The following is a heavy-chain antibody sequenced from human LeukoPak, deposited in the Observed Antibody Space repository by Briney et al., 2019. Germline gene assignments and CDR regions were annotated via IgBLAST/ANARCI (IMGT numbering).Heavy chain of an antibody. D-gene: IGHD3-10*01. CDR2: INTNTGNP. CDR3: ARGDGDITMVRGVATFDY. J-gene: IGHJ4*02. CDR1: GYTFTSYA. Sequence: ASVKVSCKASGYTFTSYAMNWVRQAPGQGLEWMGWINTNTGNPTYAQGFTGRFVFSLDTSVSTAYLQISSLKAEDTAVYYCARGDGDITMVRGVATFDYWGQGTLVIVSS. V-gene: IGHV7-4-1*02.